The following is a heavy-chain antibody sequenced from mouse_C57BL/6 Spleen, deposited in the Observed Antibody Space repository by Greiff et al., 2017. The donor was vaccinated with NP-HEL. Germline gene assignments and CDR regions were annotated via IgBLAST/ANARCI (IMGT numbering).Heavy chain of an antibody. CDR3: AREPSYSNYEGVAY. Sequence: QVQLQQPGAELVKPGASVKLSCKASGYTFTSYWMHWVKQRPGQGLEWIGMIHPNSGSTNYNEKFKSKATLTVDKSSSTAYMQLSSLTSEDSAVYYCAREPSYSNYEGVAYWGQGTLVTVSA. D-gene: IGHD2-5*01. V-gene: IGHV1-64*01. CDR2: IHPNSGST. J-gene: IGHJ3*01. CDR1: GYTFTSYW.